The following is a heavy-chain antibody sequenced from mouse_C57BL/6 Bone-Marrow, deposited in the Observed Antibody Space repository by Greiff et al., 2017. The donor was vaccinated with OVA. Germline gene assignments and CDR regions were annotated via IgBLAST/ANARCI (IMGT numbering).Heavy chain of an antibody. CDR2: IYPGSGNT. CDR1: GYTFTDYY. J-gene: IGHJ2*01. D-gene: IGHD4-1*01. Sequence: SGAELVRPGASVKLSCKASGYTFTDYYINWVKQRPGQGLEWIARIYPGSGNTYYNEKFKGKATLTAEKSSSTAYMQLSSLTSEDSAVYFCASSNWDKTYYFDYWGQGTTLTVSS. V-gene: IGHV1-76*01. CDR3: ASSNWDKTYYFDY.